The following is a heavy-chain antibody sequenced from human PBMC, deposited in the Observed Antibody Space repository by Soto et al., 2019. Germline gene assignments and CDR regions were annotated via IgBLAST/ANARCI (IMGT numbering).Heavy chain of an antibody. V-gene: IGHV4-39*01. CDR3: ARHRQTTSTLIFDS. Sequence: SETLSLTCTVSGGSISTAESYWAWIRQPPGKGLEWIGSLYYTGSTYYIPSLKSRATISTDASKNQFSLRLSSVTATDTAVYYCARHRQTTSTLIFDSWGQGPLVTVS. CDR1: GGSISTAESY. J-gene: IGHJ4*01. CDR2: LYYTGST. D-gene: IGHD4-17*01.